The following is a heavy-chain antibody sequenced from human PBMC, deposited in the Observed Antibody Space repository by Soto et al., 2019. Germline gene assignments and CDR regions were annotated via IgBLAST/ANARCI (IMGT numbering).Heavy chain of an antibody. Sequence: QVQLVQSGAEVKKPGASVKVSCKASGYTFTSYDINWVRQATGQGIEWMGWMNPSSGNTGYAQKIQGRITTARNTSISTAYMELSSLRSEDTAVYYCARGPGSWYYYYMDVWGKGTTVTVSS. V-gene: IGHV1-8*01. CDR2: MNPSSGNT. CDR3: ARGPGSWYYYYMDV. J-gene: IGHJ6*03. D-gene: IGHD6-13*01. CDR1: GYTFTSYD.